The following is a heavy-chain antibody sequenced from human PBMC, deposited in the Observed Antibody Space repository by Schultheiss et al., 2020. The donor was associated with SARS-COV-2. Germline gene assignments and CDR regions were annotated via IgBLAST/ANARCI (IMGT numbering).Heavy chain of an antibody. D-gene: IGHD6-13*01. J-gene: IGHJ4*02. CDR3: ARAIRAAATLIGSVG. V-gene: IGHV3-23*01. CDR1: GFTFDDYA. CDR2: ISGSGGST. Sequence: GGSLRLSCAASGFTFDDYAMHWVRQAPGKGLEWVSAISGSGGSTYYADSVKGRFTISRDNSKNTLYLQMNSLRAEDTAVYYCARAIRAAATLIGSVGWGQGTLVTVSS.